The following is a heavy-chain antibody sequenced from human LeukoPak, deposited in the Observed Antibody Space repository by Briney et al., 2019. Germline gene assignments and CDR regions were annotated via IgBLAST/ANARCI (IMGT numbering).Heavy chain of an antibody. Sequence: GGSLRLSCAASGFTFSSYAMNWVRQAPGKGLEWVSVISGSGDGTYYADSVKGRFTISRDNSKNMLYLQMNSLRAEDTAVYYCARARGSTSCYSWGQGTLVTVSS. V-gene: IGHV3-23*01. CDR3: ARARGSTSCYS. D-gene: IGHD2-2*01. J-gene: IGHJ5*02. CDR1: GFTFSSYA. CDR2: ISGSGDGT.